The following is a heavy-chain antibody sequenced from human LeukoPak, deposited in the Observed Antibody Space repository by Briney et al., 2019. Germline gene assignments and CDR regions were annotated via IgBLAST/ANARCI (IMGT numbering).Heavy chain of an antibody. V-gene: IGHV5-51*01. CDR2: IYPDDSNT. Sequence: SGESLKISCQGSGYNFPIYWIGWVRQMPGQGLEWMGTIYPDDSNTIYGPSFQGQVTISADESINTAYLEWSSLKASDTAIYYCARQGAAGKYYYYYMDVWGKGTTVTVSS. CDR1: GYNFPIYW. CDR3: ARQGAAGKYYYYYMDV. J-gene: IGHJ6*03. D-gene: IGHD6-13*01.